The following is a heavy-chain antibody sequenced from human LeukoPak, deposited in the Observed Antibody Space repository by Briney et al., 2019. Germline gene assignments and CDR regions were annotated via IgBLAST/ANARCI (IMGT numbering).Heavy chain of an antibody. CDR2: IYYSGST. CDR3: ARFLGTHSGYYFDY. J-gene: IGHJ4*02. D-gene: IGHD2-15*01. CDR1: GGSISSGGYY. Sequence: SETLSHTCTVSGGSISSGGYYWSWIRQHPGKGLEWIGYIYYSGSTYYNPSLKSRVTISVDTSKNQFSLKLSSVTAADTAVYYCARFLGTHSGYYFDYWGQGTLVTVSS. V-gene: IGHV4-31*03.